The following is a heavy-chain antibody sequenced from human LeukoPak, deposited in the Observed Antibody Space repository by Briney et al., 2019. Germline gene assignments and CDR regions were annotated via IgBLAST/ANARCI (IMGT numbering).Heavy chain of an antibody. CDR3: ARGGTSTSCSVDY. V-gene: IGHV4-39*07. J-gene: IGHJ4*02. Sequence: SETLSLTCTVSGGPINSGTYYWSWIRQPPGKGLEWIGEINHSGSTNYNPSLKSRVTISVDTSKNQFSLKLSSVTAADTAVYYCARGGTSTSCSVDYWGQGTLVTVSS. CDR1: GGPINSGTYY. CDR2: INHSGST. D-gene: IGHD2-2*01.